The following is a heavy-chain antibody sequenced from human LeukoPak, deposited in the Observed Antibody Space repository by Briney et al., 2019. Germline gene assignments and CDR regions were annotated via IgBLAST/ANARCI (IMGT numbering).Heavy chain of an antibody. Sequence: SETLSLTCTVSGGSISSYYWSWIRQPPGKGLEWIGYIYYSGSTNYNPSLKSRVTISVDTSKNQFSLKLGSVTAADTAVYYCARARGSSWDYYYYYMDVWGKGTTVTVSS. CDR2: IYYSGST. D-gene: IGHD6-13*01. CDR3: ARARGSSWDYYYYYMDV. J-gene: IGHJ6*03. CDR1: GGSISSYY. V-gene: IGHV4-59*01.